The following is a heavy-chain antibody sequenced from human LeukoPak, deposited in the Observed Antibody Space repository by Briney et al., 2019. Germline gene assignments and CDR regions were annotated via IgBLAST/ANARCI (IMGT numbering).Heavy chain of an antibody. J-gene: IGHJ5*02. Sequence: GGSLRLSCAPSGFTFSSYGMQWARQARGRGLEWVTVIWYDGSNKYYTDSVTGRFTISRDNSKNTLYLQMNSLRAEDTAVYYCARDRNYCSGGSCYLHWFDPWGQGTLVTVSS. CDR3: ARDRNYCSGGSCYLHWFDP. CDR1: GFTFSSYG. V-gene: IGHV3-33*01. D-gene: IGHD2-15*01. CDR2: IWYDGSNK.